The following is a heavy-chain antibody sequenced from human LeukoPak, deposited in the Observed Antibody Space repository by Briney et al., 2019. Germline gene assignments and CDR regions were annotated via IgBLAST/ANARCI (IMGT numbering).Heavy chain of an antibody. J-gene: IGHJ4*02. Sequence: GGSLRLSCAASGLTFSAFAMNWVRQAPGQGLEYFSTISRNGGITYYANSVQGRFTISRDNSKNTLYLQMGSLRAEDMAVYYCARVYYYDSSGYYLDQWGQGTLVTVSS. CDR2: ISRNGGIT. V-gene: IGHV3-64*01. D-gene: IGHD3-22*01. CDR1: GLTFSAFA. CDR3: ARVYYYDSSGYYLDQ.